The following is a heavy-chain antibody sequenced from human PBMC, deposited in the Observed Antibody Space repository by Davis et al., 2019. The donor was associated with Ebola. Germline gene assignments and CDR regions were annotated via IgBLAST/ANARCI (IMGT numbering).Heavy chain of an antibody. CDR2: IHYSGSPN. D-gene: IGHD5/OR15-5a*01. CDR3: ARVRPSVVNGGMDV. CDR1: GGSITGYY. V-gene: IGHV4-59*01. Sequence: MPGGSLRLSCFVAGGSITGYYWGWFRQSPEKGLEWLGFIHYSGSPNIANTSLNSRLTMSVDTSKNEFSLNLRAVTAADTAVYYCARVRPSVVNGGMDVWGQGTTVTVSS. J-gene: IGHJ6*02.